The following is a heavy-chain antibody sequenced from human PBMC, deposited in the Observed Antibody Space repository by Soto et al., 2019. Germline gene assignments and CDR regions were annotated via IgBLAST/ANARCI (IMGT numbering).Heavy chain of an antibody. J-gene: IGHJ3*02. CDR2: ISSSSSYT. CDR3: ARGDQWETLTTAFDI. Sequence: PGGSLRLSCAASGFTFSDYYMSWIRQAPGKGLEWVSYISSSSSYTNYADSVKGRFTISRDNAKNSLYLQMNSLRAEDTAVYYCARGDQWETLTTAFDIWGQGTMVTVSS. CDR1: GFTFSDYY. V-gene: IGHV3-11*06. D-gene: IGHD1-26*01.